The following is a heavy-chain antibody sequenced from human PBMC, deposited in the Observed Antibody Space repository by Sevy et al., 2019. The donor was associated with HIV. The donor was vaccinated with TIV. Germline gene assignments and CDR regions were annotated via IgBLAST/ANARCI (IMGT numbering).Heavy chain of an antibody. V-gene: IGHV3-21*01. J-gene: IGHJ6*02. CDR1: GFIFSSYS. CDR2: ISSSSYYI. D-gene: IGHD2-15*01. Sequence: GGSLRLSCAGAGFIFSSYSMNWVRQAPGKGLEWVSSISSSSYYIYYADSVKGRFTISRDNAKNSLYLQMNSLRAEDTVVYYCAREDCSGGSCYFPPNYYYYGMDVWGQGTTVTVSS. CDR3: AREDCSGGSCYFPPNYYYYGMDV.